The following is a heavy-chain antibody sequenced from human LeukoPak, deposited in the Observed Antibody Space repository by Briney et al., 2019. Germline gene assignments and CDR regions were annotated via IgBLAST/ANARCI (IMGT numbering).Heavy chain of an antibody. CDR2: IYPGDSDT. D-gene: IGHD3-22*01. Sequence: GESLKISCKGSGYNFTNYWIGWVRQMPGKGLEWMGIIYPGDSDTRYSPSFQGQVTISADKSISTAYLQWSSLKASDTAMYYCARRHYDSLGFHAFDIWGQGTMVTVSS. CDR1: GYNFTNYW. J-gene: IGHJ3*02. CDR3: ARRHYDSLGFHAFDI. V-gene: IGHV5-51*01.